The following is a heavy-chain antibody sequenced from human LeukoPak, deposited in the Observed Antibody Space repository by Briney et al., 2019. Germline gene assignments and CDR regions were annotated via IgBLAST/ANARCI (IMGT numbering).Heavy chain of an antibody. J-gene: IGHJ6*04. CDR3: ARNHLTGYFYYGMDV. D-gene: IGHD3-9*01. CDR1: GGSISSGGYS. V-gene: IGHV4-30-2*01. Sequence: PSETLSLTYAVSGGSISSGGYSWSWIRQPPGKGLEWIGYIYHSGSTYYNPSLKSQVTISVDRSKNQFSLRLSSVTAADTAVYYCARNHLTGYFYYGMDVWGKGTTVTVSS. CDR2: IYHSGST.